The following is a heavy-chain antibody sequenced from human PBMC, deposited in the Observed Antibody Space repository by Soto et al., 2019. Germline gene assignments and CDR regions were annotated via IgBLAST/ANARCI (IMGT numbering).Heavy chain of an antibody. D-gene: IGHD4-4*01. CDR1: GYTFTTYG. CDR3: ARSRTDGYNNGENWFDP. Sequence: QVQLVQSGAEVKKPGTSVKVSCEASGYTFTTYGISGVRQATGQGLERMGWITGYYGYTNYAQEVQGRVTMTIAKFTITAYMELRSLRSDATAVFYCARSRTDGYNNGENWFDPWGQGTLVTVSS. J-gene: IGHJ5*02. CDR2: ITGYYGYT. V-gene: IGHV1-18*01.